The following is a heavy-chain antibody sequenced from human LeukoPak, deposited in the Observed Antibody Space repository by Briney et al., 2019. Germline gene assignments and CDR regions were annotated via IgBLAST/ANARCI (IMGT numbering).Heavy chain of an antibody. CDR3: AQSDHYYDSSGYPSMGAFDI. D-gene: IGHD3-22*01. CDR2: IHSSGRT. V-gene: IGHV4-59*01. CDR1: GDSSSSYY. J-gene: IGHJ3*02. Sequence: SETLSLTCTVSGDSSSSYYWSWIRQPPGKTLEWIGFIHSSGRTNYNPSLKSRVTMSVDTSKNQFSLKLSSVTAADTAVYYCAQSDHYYDSSGYPSMGAFDIWGQGTMVTVSS.